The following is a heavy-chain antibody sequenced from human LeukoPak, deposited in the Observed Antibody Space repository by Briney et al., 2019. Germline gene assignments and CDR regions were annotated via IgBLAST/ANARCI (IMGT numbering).Heavy chain of an antibody. D-gene: IGHD1-7*01. J-gene: IGHJ4*02. CDR3: ATGLGTGTRGNFDY. Sequence: ASVKVSCKVSGYTFTDYYMYWVQQAPGKGLEWMGLVDPEDGETIYAEKFQGRVTITADTSTDTAYMELSSLRSEDTAVYYCATGLGTGTRGNFDYWGQGTLVTVSS. CDR2: VDPEDGET. V-gene: IGHV1-69-2*01. CDR1: GYTFTDYY.